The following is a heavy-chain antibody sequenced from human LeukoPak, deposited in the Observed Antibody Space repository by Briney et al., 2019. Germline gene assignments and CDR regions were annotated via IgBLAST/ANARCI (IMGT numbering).Heavy chain of an antibody. CDR2: IDSDGSTT. Sequence: PGGSLRLSCAASGFTFSSYWRHWVRQAPGKGLVWVSRIDSDGSTTSYADSVQGRFTISRDNAKNTLYLQMNSLRAEDTAVYHCARSVYDSGGYYRVLDYWGQGTLVTVSS. J-gene: IGHJ4*02. CDR3: ARSVYDSGGYYRVLDY. CDR1: GFTFSSYW. V-gene: IGHV3-74*01. D-gene: IGHD3-22*01.